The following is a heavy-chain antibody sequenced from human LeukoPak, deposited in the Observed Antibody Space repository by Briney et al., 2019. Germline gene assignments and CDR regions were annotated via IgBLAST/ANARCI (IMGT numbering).Heavy chain of an antibody. Sequence: GGSLRLSCAASGFTFTTYAMCWVRQAPGKGLEWVSCIGNSGGDTVYADSVRGRFTVSRDTSRNTLFLEMNSLRAEDTDIYYCAKRGGESSGWGPFDYWGQGTLVTVSS. CDR2: IGNSGGDT. V-gene: IGHV3-23*01. J-gene: IGHJ4*02. D-gene: IGHD6-19*01. CDR1: GFTFTTYA. CDR3: AKRGGESSGWGPFDY.